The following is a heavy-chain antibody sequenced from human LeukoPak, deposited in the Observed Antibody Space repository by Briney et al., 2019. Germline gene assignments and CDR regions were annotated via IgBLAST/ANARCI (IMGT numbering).Heavy chain of an antibody. V-gene: IGHV3-23*01. D-gene: IGHD3-22*01. Sequence: GASLRLSCAASGFTFSSYAMSWVRQAPGKGLEWVSAISGSGGSTYYADSVKGRFTISRDNSKNTLYLQMNSLRAEDTAVYYCAKGTTMIVVVITSYYYYGMDVWGQGTTVTASS. CDR3: AKGTTMIVVVITSYYYYGMDV. CDR1: GFTFSSYA. CDR2: ISGSGGST. J-gene: IGHJ6*02.